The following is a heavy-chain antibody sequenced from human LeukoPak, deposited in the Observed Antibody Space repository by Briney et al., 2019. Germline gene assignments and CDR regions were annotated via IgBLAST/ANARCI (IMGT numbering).Heavy chain of an antibody. D-gene: IGHD1-7*01. Sequence: GGSLRLSCTASGFTFGDYAMSWVRQAPGKGLEWISFIRSKAYGGTTEYAASVKGRFTISRDDSKCIAYLQMNSLKTEDTAVYHCTRGYRSGTINPFFDYWVQGTLVTVSS. CDR3: TRGYRSGTINPFFDY. CDR2: IRSKAYGGTT. CDR1: GFTFGDYA. V-gene: IGHV3-49*04. J-gene: IGHJ4*02.